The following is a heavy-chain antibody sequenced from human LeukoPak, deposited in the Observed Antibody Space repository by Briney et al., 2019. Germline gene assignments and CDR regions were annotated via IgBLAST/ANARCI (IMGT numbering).Heavy chain of an antibody. V-gene: IGHV4-4*07. J-gene: IGHJ5*02. CDR1: GVSISSYG. Sequence: SETLSLTCTVSGVSISSYGWSWIRQPAGKGLEWIGRISASGTTRYNPSLKSRVTVSIDTSKNQFSLKLTSVTAADTAVYFCARGLAAAYDYNWFDPWGQGTLVTVSS. D-gene: IGHD5-12*01. CDR3: ARGLAAAYDYNWFDP. CDR2: ISASGTT.